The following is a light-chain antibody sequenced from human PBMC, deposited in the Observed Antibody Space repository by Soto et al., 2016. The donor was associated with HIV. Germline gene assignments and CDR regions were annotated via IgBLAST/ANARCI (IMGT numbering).Light chain of an antibody. CDR3: QQSYSTPYT. V-gene: IGKV1-39*01. CDR1: QNINSY. J-gene: IGKJ2*01. CDR2: AAS. Sequence: DIQMTQSPSSLSASVGDRVTITCRASQNINSYLNWYQEKPGKAPKVLIYAASSLQSGVPSRFSGSGSGTDFTLTISSLQPEDFATYYCQQSYSTPYTLGQGTKLEI.